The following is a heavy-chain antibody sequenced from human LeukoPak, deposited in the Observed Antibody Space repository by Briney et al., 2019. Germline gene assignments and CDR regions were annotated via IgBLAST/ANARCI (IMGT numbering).Heavy chain of an antibody. CDR2: ISSSSSYI. D-gene: IGHD3-22*01. CDR3: ARVGGDYYFYFDY. V-gene: IGHV3-21*01. Sequence: PGGSLRLSCAASGFTFSSYSMNWVRQAPGKGLEWVSSISSSSSYIYYADSVKGRFTISRDNAKNSLYLQMNSLRAEDTAVYYCARVGGDYYFYFDYWGQGTLVTVSS. J-gene: IGHJ4*02. CDR1: GFTFSSYS.